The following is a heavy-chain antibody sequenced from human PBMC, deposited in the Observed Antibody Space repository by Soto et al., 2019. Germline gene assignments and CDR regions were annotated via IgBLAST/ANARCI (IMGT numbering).Heavy chain of an antibody. CDR2: TSNSGST. Sequence: QVQLQESGPGLVKPSQTLSLTCTVSGGSITSSGYYWRWIRQHPGEGLEWIGFTSNSGSTSYNPSLKSRVTLSVDTSSNQFSLNLKSVTAADTAVYYCARGGGSTKVDYWGQGTQVTPSP. J-gene: IGHJ4*02. D-gene: IGHD2-2*01. CDR1: GGSITSSGYY. V-gene: IGHV4-31*03. CDR3: ARGGGSTKVDY.